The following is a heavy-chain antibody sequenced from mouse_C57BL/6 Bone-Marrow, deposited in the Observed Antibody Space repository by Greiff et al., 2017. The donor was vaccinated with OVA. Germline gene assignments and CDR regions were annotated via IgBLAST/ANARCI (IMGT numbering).Heavy chain of an antibody. Sequence: VQRVESGPGLVQPSQSLSITCTVSGFSLTSYGVHWVRQSPGKGLEWLGVIWRGGSTDYNAAFMSRLSITKDNSKSQVFFKMNSLQADDTAIYYCAHSPLLWPSMDYWGQGTSVTVSS. CDR2: IWRGGST. CDR1: GFSLTSYG. J-gene: IGHJ4*01. V-gene: IGHV2-5*01. CDR3: AHSPLLWPSMDY. D-gene: IGHD2-1*01.